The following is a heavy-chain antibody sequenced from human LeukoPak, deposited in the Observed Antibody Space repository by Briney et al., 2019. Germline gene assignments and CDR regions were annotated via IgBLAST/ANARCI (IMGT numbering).Heavy chain of an antibody. D-gene: IGHD6-13*01. CDR2: ISTSGSTI. CDR3: AREVSSSWYYVDY. CDR1: GATSSSDE. Sequence: GGSLRLSCAAPGATSSSDEMSWVRQAPGKGLEWVSYISTSGSTIYYADSVKGRFTISRDNAKNSLYLQMNSLRAEDTAVYYCAREVSSSWYYVDYWGQGTLVTVSS. V-gene: IGHV3-48*03. J-gene: IGHJ4*02.